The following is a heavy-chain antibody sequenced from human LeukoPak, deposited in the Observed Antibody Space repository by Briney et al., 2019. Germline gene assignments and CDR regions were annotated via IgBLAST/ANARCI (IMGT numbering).Heavy chain of an antibody. D-gene: IGHD4-17*01. V-gene: IGHV4-34*01. Sequence: SETLSLTCAVYGGSFSGYYWSWIRQPPGKGLEWIGEINHSGSTNYNPSLKSRVTISVDTSKNQFSLKLSSVTAADTAVYYCARHVLDDYGDYGNWFDPWGQGTLVTVSS. CDR1: GGSFSGYY. CDR2: INHSGST. J-gene: IGHJ5*02. CDR3: ARHVLDDYGDYGNWFDP.